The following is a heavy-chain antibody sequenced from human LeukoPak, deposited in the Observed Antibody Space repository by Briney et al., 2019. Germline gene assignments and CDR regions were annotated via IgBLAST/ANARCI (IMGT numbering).Heavy chain of an antibody. V-gene: IGHV4-39*01. Sequence: PSETLSLTCTVSGGSISSSSYYWGWIRQPPGKGLEWIGSIYYSGSTYYNPSLKSRVTISVDTSKNQFSLKLSSVTAADTAVYYCASLSDYYDGSSTAFDIWGQGTMVTVSS. CDR2: IYYSGST. CDR3: ASLSDYYDGSSTAFDI. J-gene: IGHJ3*02. CDR1: GGSISSSSYY. D-gene: IGHD3-22*01.